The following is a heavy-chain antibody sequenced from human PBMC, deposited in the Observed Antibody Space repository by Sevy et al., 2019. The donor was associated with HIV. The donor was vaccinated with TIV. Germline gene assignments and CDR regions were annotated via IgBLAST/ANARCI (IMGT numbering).Heavy chain of an antibody. D-gene: IGHD3-9*01. Sequence: GGSLRLSCAASGFTFDDFAMHWVRQAPGKGLEWVSGISWNSGTIGYVESVKGRFTISRDNAKKSLYLQMNSLRVEDTALYYCAKDKGLTRHAFDIWGQGTMVTVSS. CDR2: ISWNSGTI. CDR1: GFTFDDFA. CDR3: AKDKGLTRHAFDI. V-gene: IGHV3-9*01. J-gene: IGHJ3*02.